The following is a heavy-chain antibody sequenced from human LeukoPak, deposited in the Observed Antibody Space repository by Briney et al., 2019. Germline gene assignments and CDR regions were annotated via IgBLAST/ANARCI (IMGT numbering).Heavy chain of an antibody. Sequence: SETLSLTCTVSGGSISSSSYYWGWIRQPPGKGLEWTGSIYYSGSTYYNPSLKSRVTISVDTSKNQFSLKLSSVTAADTAVYYCARVSSSIGSRSIDYWGQGTLVTVSS. D-gene: IGHD6-6*01. CDR1: GGSISSSSYY. CDR2: IYYSGST. CDR3: ARVSSSIGSRSIDY. J-gene: IGHJ4*02. V-gene: IGHV4-39*07.